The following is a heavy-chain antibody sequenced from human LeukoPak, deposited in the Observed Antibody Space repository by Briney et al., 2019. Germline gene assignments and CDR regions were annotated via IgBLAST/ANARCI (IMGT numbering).Heavy chain of an antibody. D-gene: IGHD5-12*01. J-gene: IGHJ3*02. CDR2: ISGSGGST. CDR1: GFTFSSYA. V-gene: IGHV3-23*01. Sequence: PGGSLRLSCAASGFTFSSYAMSWVRQAPGKGLEWVSAISGSGGSTYYADSVKGRFTTSRDNSKNTLYLQMNSLRAEDTAVYYCAKDRGTSGYDPHAFDIWGQGTMVTVSS. CDR3: AKDRGTSGYDPHAFDI.